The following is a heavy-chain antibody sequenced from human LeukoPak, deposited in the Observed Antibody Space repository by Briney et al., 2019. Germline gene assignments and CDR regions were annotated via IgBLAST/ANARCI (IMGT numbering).Heavy chain of an antibody. J-gene: IGHJ5*02. CDR3: AGGETYYYDSSGYNNWFDP. V-gene: IGHV4-59*01. D-gene: IGHD3-22*01. Sequence: SETLSLTCTVSGGSISSYYWSWIRQPPAKGPEWIGYIYYSGSTNYNPSLKSRVTISVDTSKNQFSLKLSSVTAADTAVYYCAGGETYYYDSSGYNNWFDPWGQGTLVTVSS. CDR2: IYYSGST. CDR1: GGSISSYY.